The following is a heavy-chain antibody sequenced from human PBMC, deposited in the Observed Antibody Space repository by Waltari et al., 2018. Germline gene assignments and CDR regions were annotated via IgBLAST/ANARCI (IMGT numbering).Heavy chain of an antibody. CDR3: AKSVVPAAIPSHFDY. CDR2: ISCSGGST. CDR1: GFTFSSYA. V-gene: IGHV3-23*01. D-gene: IGHD2-2*01. J-gene: IGHJ4*02. Sequence: EVQLLESGGGLVQPGGSLRLSCAASGFTFSSYATSWVRQAPGKGLEWVSAISCSGGSTYYADSVKGRFTISRDNSKNTLYLQMNSLRAEDTAVYYCAKSVVPAAIPSHFDYWGQGTLVTVSS.